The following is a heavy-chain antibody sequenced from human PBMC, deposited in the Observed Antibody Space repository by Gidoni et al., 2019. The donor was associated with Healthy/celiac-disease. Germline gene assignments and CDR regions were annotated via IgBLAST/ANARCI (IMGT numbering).Heavy chain of an antibody. CDR2: INHSGST. J-gene: IGHJ6*02. CDR3: ARARRRLASAYYYYGMDV. Sequence: QVQLQQCGAGSLKPSETLSLTCAVYGGSFSGSYWSWLRQPPGKGLEWIGEINHSGSTNYNPSLKSRVNISGDTSKNQFSLKLSSVTAADTAVYYCARARRRLASAYYYYGMDVWGQGTTVTVSS. V-gene: IGHV4-34*01. CDR1: GGSFSGSY. D-gene: IGHD6-19*01.